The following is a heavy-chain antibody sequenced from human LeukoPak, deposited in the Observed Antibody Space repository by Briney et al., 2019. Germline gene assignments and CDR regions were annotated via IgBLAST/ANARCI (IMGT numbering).Heavy chain of an antibody. D-gene: IGHD3-22*01. V-gene: IGHV3-11*04. J-gene: IGHJ4*02. CDR2: ISSSGSTI. Sequence: PGGSLRLSCAASGFTFSDYYMSWIRQAPGKGLEWVSYISSSGSTIYYADSVKGRFTIPRDNAKNSLYLQMNSLRAEDTAVYYCAGTRLGSYDSSGYFTRWGQGTLVTVSS. CDR3: AGTRLGSYDSSGYFTR. CDR1: GFTFSDYY.